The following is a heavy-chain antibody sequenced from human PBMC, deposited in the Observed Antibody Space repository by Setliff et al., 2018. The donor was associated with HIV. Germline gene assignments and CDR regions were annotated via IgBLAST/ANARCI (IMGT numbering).Heavy chain of an antibody. CDR2: IYYSRNT. Sequence: PSETLSLTCTVSGGSINSHYWSWVRQPPGKGLEWIGSIYYSRNTNYSPSLKSRVTISVETSKNQFSLKLNSVTAADTAVYYCARDPGGLYCTSASCQGGCFDPWGQGTLVTVSS. D-gene: IGHD2-2*01. J-gene: IGHJ5*02. CDR1: GGSINSHY. CDR3: ARDPGGLYCTSASCQGGCFDP. V-gene: IGHV4-59*11.